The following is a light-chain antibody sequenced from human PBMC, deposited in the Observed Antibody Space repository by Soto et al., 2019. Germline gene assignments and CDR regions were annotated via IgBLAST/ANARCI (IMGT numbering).Light chain of an antibody. CDR2: AAS. Sequence: DIQMTQSPSTLSASVGDRVTITCRASQNSNSYLNWYQQKPRKAPKLLIYAASSLQSGVPSRFSGSGSGTDFTLTISCLQSEDFATYYCQQYYSYPLTCGGGTKVA. CDR3: QQYYSYPLT. V-gene: IGKV1-39*01. J-gene: IGKJ4*01. CDR1: QNSNSY.